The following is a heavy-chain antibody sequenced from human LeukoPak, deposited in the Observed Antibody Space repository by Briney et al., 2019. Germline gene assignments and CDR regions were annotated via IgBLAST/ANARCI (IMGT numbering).Heavy chain of an antibody. J-gene: IGHJ6*04. Sequence: SQTLSLTCTVSGGSISSGSYYWSWIRQPAGKGLEWIGRIYTSGSTNYNPSLKSRVTMSVDTSKNQFSLKLSSVTAADTAVYYCARERGGYYDILTGYYAPSVCMDVWGKGTTVTISS. D-gene: IGHD3-9*01. CDR2: IYTSGST. CDR1: GGSISSGSYY. CDR3: ARERGGYYDILTGYYAPSVCMDV. V-gene: IGHV4-61*02.